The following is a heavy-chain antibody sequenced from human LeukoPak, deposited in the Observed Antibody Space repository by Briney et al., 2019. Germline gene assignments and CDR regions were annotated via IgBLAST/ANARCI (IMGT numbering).Heavy chain of an antibody. V-gene: IGHV3-30*18. CDR2: ISYDGSNK. CDR3: AKGDDYGDY. Sequence: GGSLRLSCAASGFTFSTYGMHWVRQAPGKGLEWVAVISYDGSNKYYADSVKGRFTISRDNSKNTLYLQMNSLRAEDTAVYYCAKGDDYGDYWGQGTLVTVSS. CDR1: GFTFSTYG. J-gene: IGHJ4*02.